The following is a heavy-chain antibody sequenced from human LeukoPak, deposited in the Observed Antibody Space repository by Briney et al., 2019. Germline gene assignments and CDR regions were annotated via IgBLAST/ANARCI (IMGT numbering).Heavy chain of an antibody. D-gene: IGHD3-22*01. J-gene: IGHJ4*02. CDR3: AREAPYYDSSGYYPGDY. V-gene: IGHV4-34*01. CDR1: GGSFSGYY. CDR2: INHSGST. Sequence: SETLSLTYAVYGGSFSGYYWSWIRQPPGKGLEWIGEINHSGSTNYNPSLKSRVTISVDTSKNQFSLKLSSVTAADAAVYYCAREAPYYDSSGYYPGDYWGQGTLVTVSS.